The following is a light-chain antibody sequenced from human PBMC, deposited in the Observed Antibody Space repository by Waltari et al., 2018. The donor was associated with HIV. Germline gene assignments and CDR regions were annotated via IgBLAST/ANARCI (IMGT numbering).Light chain of an antibody. CDR1: SSNIGIYP. J-gene: IGLJ1*01. Sequence: QSVLTQPPSASGTPGQRVTISCSGSSSNIGIYPVNWYQPLPGTAPKLLIYRNNKKPSGVPDRFSGSKSGSAAAMAISGLQSEDEADYYCAAWDDSLNGYVFGTGTKVTVL. CDR3: AAWDDSLNGYV. V-gene: IGLV1-44*01. CDR2: RNN.